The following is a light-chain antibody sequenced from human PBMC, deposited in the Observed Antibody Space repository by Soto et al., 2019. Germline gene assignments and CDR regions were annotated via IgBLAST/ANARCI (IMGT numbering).Light chain of an antibody. CDR3: SSYSSSNTLYD. CDR2: EFS. Sequence: QSVLTQPGSGSGSPGHSITISCTGTSSHAGGYIYVSWYQHLPGKGPKLLIYEFSNRPSGVSNRYYGSKSDKTAPHTISGRQAEDEAEYYCSSYSSSNTLYDFGSGTRAPS. J-gene: IGLJ1*01. CDR1: SSHAGGYIY. V-gene: IGLV2-14*01.